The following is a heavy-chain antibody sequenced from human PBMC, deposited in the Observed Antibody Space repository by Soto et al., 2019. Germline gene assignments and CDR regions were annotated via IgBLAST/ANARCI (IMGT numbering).Heavy chain of an antibody. CDR2: SIPIFGTA. D-gene: IGHD5-12*01. Sequence: QVQLVQSGAEVKKPASSVKVSCKASGGTFNNYTITWVRQAPGEGLEWMGGSIPIFGTANYAQNFQGRVTISVDESTSTAYMELSSLRSEDTAVYYCARGRGYSGDDHYYYFDMDVWGQGTTGTVSS. CDR1: GGTFNNYT. CDR3: ARGRGYSGDDHYYYFDMDV. V-gene: IGHV1-69*01. J-gene: IGHJ6*02.